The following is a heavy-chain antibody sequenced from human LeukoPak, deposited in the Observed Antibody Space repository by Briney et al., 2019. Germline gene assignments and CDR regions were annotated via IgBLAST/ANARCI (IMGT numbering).Heavy chain of an antibody. CDR3: ARDYGDSRNYNRFDP. V-gene: IGHV4-34*01. D-gene: IGHD4-17*01. CDR2: INQSGST. J-gene: IGHJ5*02. CDR1: GGSFSGYY. Sequence: SETLSLTCAVYGGSFSGYYWSWMRQPPGEGLEWIGDINQSGSTTYNPSLKSRVTILVDTSKNQFSLELTSVTAADTAVYYCARDYGDSRNYNRFDPWGQGTLVTVSS.